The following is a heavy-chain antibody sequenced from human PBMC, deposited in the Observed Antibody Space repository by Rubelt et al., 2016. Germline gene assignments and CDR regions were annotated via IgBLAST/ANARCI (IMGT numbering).Heavy chain of an antibody. CDR3: ARDLNHPRADY. D-gene: IGHD1-14*01. CDR1: GGTFSSYA. J-gene: IGHJ4*02. CDR2: IIPILGIA. Sequence: QVQLVQSGAEVKKPGSSVKVSCKASGGTFSSYAISWVRQAPGQGLEWMGRIIPILGIANYAQKFQGRGTITADKSTSTAYMELSSLRAEDTAVYYCARDLNHPRADYWGQGTLVTVSS. V-gene: IGHV1-69*04.